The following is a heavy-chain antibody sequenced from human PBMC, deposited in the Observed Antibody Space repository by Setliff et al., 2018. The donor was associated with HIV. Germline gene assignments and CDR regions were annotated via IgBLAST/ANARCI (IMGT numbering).Heavy chain of an antibody. Sequence: GGSLRLSCETSGFIFTNAWMSWVRQSPRKGLEWLARIKSKSDGGTTSYAAPVEDRFTISRDDSRNTLYLQMNSMKSDDTATYYCVGHYYDPLTGYYVWFFDVWGRGTLVTVSS. D-gene: IGHD3-9*01. J-gene: IGHJ2*01. CDR1: GFIFTNAW. CDR2: IKSKSDGGTT. V-gene: IGHV3-15*05. CDR3: VGHYYDPLTGYYVWFFDV.